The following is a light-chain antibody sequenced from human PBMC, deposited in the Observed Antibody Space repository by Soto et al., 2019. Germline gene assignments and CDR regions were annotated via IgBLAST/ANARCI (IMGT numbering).Light chain of an antibody. Sequence: QSALTQPTSASGSPGQSVTISCTGTSSDVGGYNYVSWYQQHPGKAPKLMIYEVSTRPSGVPDRFSGSKSGNTASLTVSGLQAEDEADYYCSSYAGSNNLVFGTGTKLTVL. CDR2: EVS. CDR3: SSYAGSNNLV. V-gene: IGLV2-8*01. J-gene: IGLJ1*01. CDR1: SSDVGGYNY.